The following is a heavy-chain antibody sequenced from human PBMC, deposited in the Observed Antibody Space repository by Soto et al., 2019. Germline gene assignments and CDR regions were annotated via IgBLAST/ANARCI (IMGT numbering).Heavy chain of an antibody. D-gene: IGHD2-2*01. V-gene: IGHV3-15*01. CDR3: SYCSSTNCYADYYYYTDV. CDR2: IKSKADGETT. Sequence: GGSLRLSCAASGLSFSNAWMSWVRQAPGKRLEWVGRIKSKADGETTDYAAPVKGGFTISRDDSKNTLYLQMNSLKTEDTAVYYCSYCSSTNCYADYYYYTDVWGKGTTVTVSS. CDR1: GLSFSNAW. J-gene: IGHJ6*03.